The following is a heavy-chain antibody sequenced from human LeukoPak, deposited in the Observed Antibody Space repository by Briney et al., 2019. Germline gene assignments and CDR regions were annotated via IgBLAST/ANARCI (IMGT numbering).Heavy chain of an antibody. V-gene: IGHV1-18*01. Sequence: ASVKVSCKTSGHTFTSFGFSWVRQAPGQGLEWMGWISAYNGDTSYAQKLQGRVTMTTDTSTSTVYMELRSLRSDDTAVYYCARDYVGMFTIRDFGCWGQGTLVTVSS. CDR1: GHTFTSFG. D-gene: IGHD5-24*01. CDR2: ISAYNGDT. J-gene: IGHJ4*02. CDR3: ARDYVGMFTIRDFGC.